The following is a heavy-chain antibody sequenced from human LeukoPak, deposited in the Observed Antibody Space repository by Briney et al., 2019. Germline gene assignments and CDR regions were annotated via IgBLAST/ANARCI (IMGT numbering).Heavy chain of an antibody. CDR2: IIPIFGTA. Sequence: SVKVSCKASGYTFTSYDINWVRQATGQGLEWMGGIIPIFGTANYAQKFQGRVTITTDESTSTAYMELSSLRSEDTAVYYCAREGDVYSSSWYVLGRGWDYYYYYMDVWGKGTMVTVSS. D-gene: IGHD6-13*01. CDR1: GYTFTSYD. CDR3: AREGDVYSSSWYVLGRGWDYYYYYMDV. J-gene: IGHJ6*03. V-gene: IGHV1-69*05.